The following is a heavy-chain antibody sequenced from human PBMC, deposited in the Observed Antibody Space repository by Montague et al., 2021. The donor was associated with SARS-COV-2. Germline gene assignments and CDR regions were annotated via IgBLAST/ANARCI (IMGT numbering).Heavy chain of an antibody. CDR2: IYHSGTT. CDR1: GFSIGSGDY. J-gene: IGHJ3*02. V-gene: IGHV4-38-2*02. CDR3: VREKAGGLRNVFDI. Sequence: SETLSLTCTVSGFSIGSGDYWGWIRQPPGKGLEWIGSIYHSGTTYYNPSPQSQLTMSIDTSTNQFSLMLTSVTAADTAVFFCVREKAGGLRNVFDIWGQGTPVTVAS.